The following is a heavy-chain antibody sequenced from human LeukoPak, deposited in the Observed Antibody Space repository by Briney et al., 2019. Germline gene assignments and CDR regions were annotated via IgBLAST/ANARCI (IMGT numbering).Heavy chain of an antibody. J-gene: IGHJ6*02. D-gene: IGHD5-12*01. CDR1: GGXILSTNW. Sequence: SETLSLTCVVSGGXILSTNWWSWVRQPPGKGLERIGYIYYSGSTNYNPSLKSRVTISVDTSKNQFSLKLSSVTAADTAVYYCARQGVGYSGYGSKRYYSGMDVWGQGTTVTVSS. V-gene: IGHV4-59*08. CDR2: IYYSGST. CDR3: ARQGVGYSGYGSKRYYSGMDV.